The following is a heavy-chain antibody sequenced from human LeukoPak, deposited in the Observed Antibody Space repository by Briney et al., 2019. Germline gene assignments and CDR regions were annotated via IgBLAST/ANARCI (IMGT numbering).Heavy chain of an antibody. Sequence: PGGSLRLSCAASGFTFSSYSMNWVRQAPGKGLEWVSSISSSSSYIYYADSVKGRFTISRDNAKNSLYLQMNSLRAEDTAVYYFARDRSLRLSRSDAFDIWGQGTMVTVSS. J-gene: IGHJ3*02. CDR1: GFTFSSYS. D-gene: IGHD2-15*01. CDR3: ARDRSLRLSRSDAFDI. CDR2: ISSSSSYI. V-gene: IGHV3-21*01.